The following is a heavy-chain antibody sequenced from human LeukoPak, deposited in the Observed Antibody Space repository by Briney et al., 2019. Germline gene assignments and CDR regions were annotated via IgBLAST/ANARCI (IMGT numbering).Heavy chain of an antibody. CDR3: ARVVVGRIQLSFDY. V-gene: IGHV1-2*02. CDR1: GYTFTGCF. CDR2: VNPNSGGT. Sequence: GGSVAVSCKASGYTFTGCFMHWVLQAPGQGLEWMGWVNPNSGGTNYAQKFQGRVTITMDTSISTAYMELSRVTSADTAVYYCARVVVGRIQLSFDYWGQGTLVTVSS. J-gene: IGHJ4*02. D-gene: IGHD1-1*01.